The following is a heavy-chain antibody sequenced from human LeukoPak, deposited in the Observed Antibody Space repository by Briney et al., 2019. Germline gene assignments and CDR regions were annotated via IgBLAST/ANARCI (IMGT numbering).Heavy chain of an antibody. J-gene: IGHJ4*02. CDR3: AKESGDYYDSSGYYYVDDFDY. CDR1: GLTFSSYA. CDR2: ISGSGGST. D-gene: IGHD3-22*01. Sequence: GGSLRLSCAASGLTFSSYAMSWVRQAPGKGLEWVSAISGSGGSTYYADSVKGRFTISRDNSKNTLYLQMNSLRAEDTAVYYCAKESGDYYDSSGYYYVDDFDYWGQGTLVTVSS. V-gene: IGHV3-23*01.